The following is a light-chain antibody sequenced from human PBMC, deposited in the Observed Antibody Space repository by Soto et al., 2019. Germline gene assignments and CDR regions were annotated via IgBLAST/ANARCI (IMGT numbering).Light chain of an antibody. V-gene: IGKV3-15*01. CDR2: GAS. CDR1: QSVRSN. Sequence: EKVMTQSPATLSVSPGERATLSCRASQSVRSNLAWYQQKPGQPARLLIYGASTRATGIPSRFSGSGSGTEFTLTISSLKSEDFAVYYCQQYDNWPRTFGQGTKVDIK. J-gene: IGKJ1*01. CDR3: QQYDNWPRT.